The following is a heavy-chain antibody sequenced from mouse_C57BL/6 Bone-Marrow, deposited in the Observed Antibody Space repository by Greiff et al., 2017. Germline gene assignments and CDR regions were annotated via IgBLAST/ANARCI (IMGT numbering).Heavy chain of an antibody. J-gene: IGHJ2*01. CDR3: AKGGVYGYDLYYFDY. V-gene: IGHV1-50*01. CDR2: IDPSDSYT. D-gene: IGHD2-2*01. Sequence: QVQLQQPGAELVKPGASVKLSCKASGYTFTSYWMQWVKQRPGHGLEWIGEIDPSDSYTNYNQKFKGKATLTVDTSSSTAYMQLSSLTSEDSAVYYCAKGGVYGYDLYYFDYWGQGTTLTVSS. CDR1: GYTFTSYW.